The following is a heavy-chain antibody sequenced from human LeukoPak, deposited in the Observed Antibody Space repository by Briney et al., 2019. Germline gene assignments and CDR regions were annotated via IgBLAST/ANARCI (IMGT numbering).Heavy chain of an antibody. CDR1: GYTFTSYD. Sequence: ASVKVSCEASGYTFTSYDINWVRQATGQGLEWMGWMNPNSGNTGYAQKFQGRVTMTRNTSISTAYMELSSLRSEDTAVYYCARGPLYYYYMDVWGKGTTVTVSS. CDR2: MNPNSGNT. CDR3: ARGPLYYYYMDV. V-gene: IGHV1-8*01. J-gene: IGHJ6*03.